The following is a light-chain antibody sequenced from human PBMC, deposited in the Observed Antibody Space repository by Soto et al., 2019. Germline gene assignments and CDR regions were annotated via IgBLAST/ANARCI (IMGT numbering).Light chain of an antibody. CDR3: CSYAGSPRYV. CDR1: SSDVGTYNY. V-gene: IGLV2-11*01. Sequence: QSALTQPRSVSGSPGQSVTISCTGTSSDVGTYNYVSWYQQHPGKAPKVIIYDVSERPSGVPDRFSGSKSGNTASLTISGLQDEDEADYYCCSYAGSPRYVFGTGTKLTVL. CDR2: DVS. J-gene: IGLJ1*01.